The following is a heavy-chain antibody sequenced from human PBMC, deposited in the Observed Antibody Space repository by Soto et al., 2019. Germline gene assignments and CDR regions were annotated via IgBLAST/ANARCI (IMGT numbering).Heavy chain of an antibody. V-gene: IGHV3-9*01. CDR2: LSWNSGII. D-gene: IGHD2-2*01. J-gene: IGHJ3*02. CDR3: AKAGAPADLDALAM. CDR1: GFTFDNYA. Sequence: TGGSLRLSCATSGFTFDNYAMHWVRQAPGAGLEWVSGLSWNSGIIGYADSVKGRFTISRDNAKYFLFLEMNSLRVEDTALYYCAKAGAPADLDALAMWGQGTMVTVS.